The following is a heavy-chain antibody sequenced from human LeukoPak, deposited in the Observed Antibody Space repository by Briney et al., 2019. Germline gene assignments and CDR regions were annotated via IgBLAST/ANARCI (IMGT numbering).Heavy chain of an antibody. CDR3: ARGTSAYCSGGNCYPYNWFDP. D-gene: IGHD2-15*01. CDR1: GYPFTSND. J-gene: IGHJ5*02. V-gene: IGHV1-8*01. Sequence: ASVKVSCKASGYPFTSNDINWVRQAAGQGLEWMGWMNPNNGNTGYAQKFQGRVTITRSTSISTAYMEFSSLRSDDTAVYYCARGTSAYCSGGNCYPYNWFDPWGQGTLVTVSS. CDR2: MNPNNGNT.